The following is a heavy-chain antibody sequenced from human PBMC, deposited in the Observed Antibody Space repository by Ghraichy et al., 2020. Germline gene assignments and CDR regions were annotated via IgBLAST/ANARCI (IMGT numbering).Heavy chain of an antibody. CDR3: ASLITIFGVVMNY. Sequence: SETLSLTCTVSGGSISSSSYYWGWIRQPPGKGLEWMGSIYYSGSTYYNPSLKSRVTISVDTSKNQFSLKLSSVTAADTAAYCCASLITIFGVVMNYWGQGTLVTVSS. V-gene: IGHV4-39*07. J-gene: IGHJ4*02. CDR2: IYYSGST. CDR1: GGSISSSSYY. D-gene: IGHD3-3*01.